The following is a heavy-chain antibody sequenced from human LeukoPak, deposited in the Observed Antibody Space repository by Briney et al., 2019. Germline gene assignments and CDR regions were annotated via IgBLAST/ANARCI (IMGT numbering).Heavy chain of an antibody. Sequence: GGSLRLSCAASGYTVSDKPMTWVRQAAGKGLEWVSVIYSDGSTYYSESVKGRFYISRDNSKNTLYLQMNSLGAEDTAVYYCAARPDSNREPYDYWGQGTLVTVSS. V-gene: IGHV3-66*01. CDR2: IYSDGST. CDR1: GYTVSDKP. D-gene: IGHD1/OR15-1a*01. CDR3: AARPDSNREPYDY. J-gene: IGHJ4*02.